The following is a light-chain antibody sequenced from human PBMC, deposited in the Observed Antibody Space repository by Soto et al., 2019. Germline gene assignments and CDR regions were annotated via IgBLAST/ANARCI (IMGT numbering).Light chain of an antibody. V-gene: IGKV3-20*01. CDR1: HTVSRNY. CDR3: QHDFNLPIT. J-gene: IGKJ5*01. CDR2: GAS. Sequence: EIVLTQSPATLSVSAGGKVTLSCRASHTVSRNYLAWCQQRPGQAPRLLIYGASTRAAGIPDICSGSGSGTDFTLTSTRLEPEDFAIYYCQHDFNLPITFGQGTRLEIK.